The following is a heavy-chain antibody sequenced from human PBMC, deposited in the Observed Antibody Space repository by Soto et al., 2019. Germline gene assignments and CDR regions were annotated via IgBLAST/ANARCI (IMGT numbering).Heavy chain of an antibody. J-gene: IGHJ4*02. CDR2: FDPEDGET. CDR3: ARDFVVVPSALYYFDY. Sequence: ASVKVACKVSGYTLTELSMHWVRQAPGEGLEWMGGFDPEDGETIYAQKFQGRVTMTGDTSTTTVYMELSSLRSEDTAMHYCARDFVVVPSALYYFDYWGQGTQVTVSS. V-gene: IGHV1-24*01. D-gene: IGHD2-2*01. CDR1: GYTLTELS.